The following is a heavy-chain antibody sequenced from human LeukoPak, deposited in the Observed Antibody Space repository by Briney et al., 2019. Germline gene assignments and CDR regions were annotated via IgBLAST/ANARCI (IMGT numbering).Heavy chain of an antibody. Sequence: GGSLRLSCAASGFTFSSYAMHWVRQAPGKGLEWVAVISYDGSNKYYADSVKGRFTISRDNSKNTLYLQMNSLRAEDTAVYYCAREGEDPGGNTSYYFGYWGQGTLVTVSS. D-gene: IGHD3-10*01. CDR2: ISYDGSNK. J-gene: IGHJ4*02. CDR1: GFTFSSYA. CDR3: AREGEDPGGNTSYYFGY. V-gene: IGHV3-30*04.